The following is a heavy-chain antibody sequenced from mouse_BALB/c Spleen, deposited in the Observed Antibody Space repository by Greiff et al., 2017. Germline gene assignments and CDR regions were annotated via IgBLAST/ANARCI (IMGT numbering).Heavy chain of an antibody. CDR1: GFTFSSFG. Sequence: DVMLVESGGGLVQPGGSRKLSCAASGFTFSSFGMHWVRQAPEKGLEWVAYISSGSSTIYYADTVKGRFTISRDNPKNTLFLQMTSLRSEDTAMYYCARGITTYYYAMDYWGQGTSVTVSS. V-gene: IGHV5-17*02. J-gene: IGHJ4*01. D-gene: IGHD2-4*01. CDR2: ISSGSSTI. CDR3: ARGITTYYYAMDY.